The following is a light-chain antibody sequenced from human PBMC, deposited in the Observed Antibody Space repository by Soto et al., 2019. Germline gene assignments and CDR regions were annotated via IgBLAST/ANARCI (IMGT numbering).Light chain of an antibody. CDR3: QQYGSPPLT. V-gene: IGKV3-20*01. CDR2: GAS. J-gene: IGKJ1*01. Sequence: EIVLTQSPGTLSLSPGERATLSCRASQSVSSSYLAWYQQKPGQAPRLLIYGASSRATGIPDRFSGSGSGTDFTLTISRLEPEDFAVYFCQQYGSPPLTFGQGTKVEI. CDR1: QSVSSSY.